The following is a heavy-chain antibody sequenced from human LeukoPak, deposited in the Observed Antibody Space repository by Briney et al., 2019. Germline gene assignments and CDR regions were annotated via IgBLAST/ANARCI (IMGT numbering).Heavy chain of an antibody. CDR1: GGSFRGYY. CDR3: ARDRVGVRAFDY. CDR2: INHSGST. V-gene: IGHV4-34*01. J-gene: IGHJ4*02. D-gene: IGHD3-10*01. Sequence: PSETLSLTCAVYGGSFRGYYWSWIRHPPGKGLEWIGEINHSGSTNYNPSLKSRVTISVDTSKNQFSLKLSSVTAADTAVYSCARDRVGVRAFDYWGQGTLVTVSS.